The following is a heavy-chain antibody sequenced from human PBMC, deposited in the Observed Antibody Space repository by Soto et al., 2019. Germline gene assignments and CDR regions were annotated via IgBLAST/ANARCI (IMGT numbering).Heavy chain of an antibody. CDR2: ITPLFGTA. J-gene: IGHJ5*02. CDR3: ARGSPCSTTTCSLNEVWFDP. CDR1: GETFSTFA. V-gene: IGHV1-69*01. Sequence: QAQLLQSGAELKRPGSSVKVSCKASGETFSTFAITWVRQAPGHGPEWMGGITPLFGTAHYARRFEDRVTMTADESTSTAYMELRSLTSEDTAIYYCARGSPCSTTTCSLNEVWFDPWGQGTLVTVST. D-gene: IGHD1-1*01.